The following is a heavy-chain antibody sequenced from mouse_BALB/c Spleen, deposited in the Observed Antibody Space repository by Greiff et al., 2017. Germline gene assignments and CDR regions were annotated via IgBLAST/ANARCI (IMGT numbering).Heavy chain of an antibody. V-gene: IGHV14-3*02. J-gene: IGHJ3*01. CDR2: IDPANGNT. CDR3: VNWDWFAY. Sequence: DVKLVESGAELVKPGASVKLSCTASGFNIKDTYMHWVKQRPEQGLEWIGRIDPANGNTKYDPKFQGKATITADTSSNTAYLQLSSLTSEDTAVYYCVNWDWFAYWGQGTLVTVSA. CDR1: GFNIKDTY. D-gene: IGHD4-1*01.